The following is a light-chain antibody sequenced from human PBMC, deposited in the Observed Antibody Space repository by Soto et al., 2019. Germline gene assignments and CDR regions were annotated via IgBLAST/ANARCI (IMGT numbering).Light chain of an antibody. CDR1: SNDVGAYDY. J-gene: IGLJ2*01. CDR3: SSYAGHNNFVI. V-gene: IGLV2-8*01. Sequence: QSALTQPPSASGSPGQSVTISCTGSSNDVGAYDYVSWYQHHPGKAPKLIIFEVTERPSGVPHRFSGSKSGNTASLTVSGLQAEDEAAYYCSSYAGHNNFVIFGGGTKLTVL. CDR2: EVT.